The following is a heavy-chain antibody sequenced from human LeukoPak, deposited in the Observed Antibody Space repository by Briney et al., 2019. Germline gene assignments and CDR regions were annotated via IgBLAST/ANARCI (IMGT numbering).Heavy chain of an antibody. Sequence: SETLSLTCTVSGGSISSYYWSWIRQPPGKGLEWIGYIYYSGSTNYNPSLKSRFTISVDTSKNQFSLKLSSVTAADTAVYYCARAVGYYGSGINWFDPWGQGTLVTVSS. V-gene: IGHV4-59*01. CDR3: ARAVGYYGSGINWFDP. J-gene: IGHJ5*02. CDR2: IYYSGST. CDR1: GGSISSYY. D-gene: IGHD3-10*01.